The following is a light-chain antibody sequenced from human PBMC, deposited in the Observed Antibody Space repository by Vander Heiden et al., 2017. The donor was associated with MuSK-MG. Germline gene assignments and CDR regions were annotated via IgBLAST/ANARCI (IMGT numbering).Light chain of an antibody. V-gene: IGKV1-39*01. Sequence: DIQMTQSPSSLSASVGDRVTITCRASQSISSYLNWYQQKPGKAPKLLIYAASSLQSGVPSRFSGSGYGTDFTLTISSRQPEDFAPYYCQQSYSTPPITFGQGTLLEIK. CDR2: AAS. J-gene: IGKJ5*01. CDR1: QSISSY. CDR3: QQSYSTPPIT.